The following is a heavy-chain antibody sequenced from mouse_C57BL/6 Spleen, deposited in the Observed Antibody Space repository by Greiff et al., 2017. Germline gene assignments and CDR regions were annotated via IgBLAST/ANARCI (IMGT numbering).Heavy chain of an antibody. V-gene: IGHV1-26*01. D-gene: IGHD1-1*01. J-gene: IGHJ4*01. CDR2: INPNNGGT. CDR1: GYTFTDYY. Sequence: VQLQQSGPELVKPGASVKISCKASGYTFTDYYMNWVKQSHGKSLEWIGDINPNNGGTSYNQKFKGKATLTVDKSSSTAYMELRSLTSEDSAVYYCARHNYYGSSYDYAMDYWGQGTSVTVSS. CDR3: ARHNYYGSSYDYAMDY.